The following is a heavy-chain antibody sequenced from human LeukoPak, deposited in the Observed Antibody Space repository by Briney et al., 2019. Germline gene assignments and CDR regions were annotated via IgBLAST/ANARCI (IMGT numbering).Heavy chain of an antibody. Sequence: SETLSLTCTVSGGSVSSGSYYWSWIRQPPGKGLEWIGYIYYSGSTYYNPSLKSRVTISVDTSKNQFSLKLSSVTAADTAVYYCARARRAAAGTFDPWGQGTLVTVSS. CDR3: ARARRAAAGTFDP. CDR1: GGSVSSGSYY. CDR2: IYYSGST. D-gene: IGHD6-13*01. V-gene: IGHV4-61*01. J-gene: IGHJ5*02.